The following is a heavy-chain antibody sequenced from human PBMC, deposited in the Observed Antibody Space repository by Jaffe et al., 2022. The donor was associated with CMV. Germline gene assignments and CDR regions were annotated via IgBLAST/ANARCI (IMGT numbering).Heavy chain of an antibody. CDR3: ASSGQVGAPFDY. CDR2: ISWNSGSI. V-gene: IGHV3-9*01. CDR1: GFTFDDYA. J-gene: IGHJ4*02. D-gene: IGHD1-26*01. Sequence: EVQLVESGGGLVQPGRSLRLSCAASGFTFDDYAMHWVRQAPGKGLEWVSGISWNSGSIGYADSVKGRFTISRDNAKNSLYLQMNSLRAEDTALYYCASSGQVGAPFDYWGQGTLVTVSS.